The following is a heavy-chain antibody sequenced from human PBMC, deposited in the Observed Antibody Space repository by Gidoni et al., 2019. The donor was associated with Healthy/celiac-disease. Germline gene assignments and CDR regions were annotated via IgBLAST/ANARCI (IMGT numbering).Heavy chain of an antibody. CDR1: GFTFSSYS. CDR2: ISSSSSYI. V-gene: IGHV3-21*01. CDR3: AREYDILTGYYIAPDY. D-gene: IGHD3-9*01. J-gene: IGHJ4*02. Sequence: EVQLVESGGGLVKPGGSLSLSCADSGFTFSSYSMNWGRQAPGKGLEWVSSISSSSSYIYYADSVKGRFTISRDNAKNSLYLQMNSLRAEDTAVYYCAREYDILTGYYIAPDYWGQGTLVTVSS.